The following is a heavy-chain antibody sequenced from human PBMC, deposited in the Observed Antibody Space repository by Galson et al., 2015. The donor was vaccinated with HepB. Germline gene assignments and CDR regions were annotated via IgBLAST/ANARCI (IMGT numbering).Heavy chain of an antibody. CDR2: IYPGDSDT. D-gene: IGHD2-21*01. CDR3: ARVASVVGTTDYFDF. V-gene: IGHV5-51*01. J-gene: IGHJ4*02. Sequence: QSGAEVKKPGESLKISCKGSGYSFSNYWIGWVRQKPGKGLEWMGIIYPGDSDTRYRPSFQGQVTISADKSISTAYLQWSSPKASDTAMYFCARVASVVGTTDYFDFWGQGTLVSVSS. CDR1: GYSFSNYW.